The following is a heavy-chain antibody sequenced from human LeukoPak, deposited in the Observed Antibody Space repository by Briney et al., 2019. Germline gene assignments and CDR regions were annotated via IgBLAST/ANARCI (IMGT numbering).Heavy chain of an antibody. Sequence: SETLSLTCTVSGGSIINSGYYWGWIRQPPGQGLEWIANIYYTGNSNYNSSLKSRITISVDTSRNQFSLKLTSVTAADTAVYFWARYSSTVAFDYWGQGSLVTVSS. D-gene: IGHD6-13*01. CDR2: IYYTGNS. J-gene: IGHJ4*02. V-gene: IGHV4-39*01. CDR3: ARYSSTVAFDY. CDR1: GGSIINSGYY.